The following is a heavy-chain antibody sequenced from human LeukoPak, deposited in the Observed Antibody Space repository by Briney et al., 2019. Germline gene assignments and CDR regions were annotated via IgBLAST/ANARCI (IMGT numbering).Heavy chain of an antibody. D-gene: IGHD2-2*01. Sequence: PSETLSLTCSVSGGSISSSRSYWGWIRQPPGKGLEWIGEINHSGSTNYNPSLKSRVTISVDTSKNQFSLKLSSVTAADTAVYYCASKGSSSSRYYFDYWGQGTLVTVSS. CDR3: ASKGSSSSRYYFDY. V-gene: IGHV4-39*07. J-gene: IGHJ4*02. CDR2: INHSGST. CDR1: GGSISSSRSY.